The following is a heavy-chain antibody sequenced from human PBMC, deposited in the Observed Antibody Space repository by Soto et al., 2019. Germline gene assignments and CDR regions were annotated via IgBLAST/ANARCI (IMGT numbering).Heavy chain of an antibody. CDR2: ISNDRSNK. V-gene: IGHV3-30-3*01. J-gene: IGHJ6*03. Sequence: GSLRLSCAASGFTFSSYAMHWVRQAPGKGLEWVAVISNDRSNKYYADTVKGRFTISRDNAKNTLNLQMNSLRAEDTAVYYCARDVRVGPDPRADEGYYYYYMDVWAKGPRSPSP. CDR3: ARDVRVGPDPRADEGYYYYYMDV. CDR1: GFTFSSYA.